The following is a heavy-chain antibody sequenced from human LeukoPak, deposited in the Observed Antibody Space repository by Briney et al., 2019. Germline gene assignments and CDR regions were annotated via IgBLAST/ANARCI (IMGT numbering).Heavy chain of an antibody. CDR2: ISSNGGST. D-gene: IGHD5-24*01. CDR3: EKESPDGAFNI. CDR1: GFTLSTYA. Sequence: GGSLRLSCSASGFTLSTYAMHWVRQAPGKGLEYVSAISSNGGSTYYADSVKGRFTISRDNSKNMMYLQMRSLRAEDTAVYYCEKESPDGAFNIWGQGTMVTVSS. V-gene: IGHV3-64D*06. J-gene: IGHJ3*02.